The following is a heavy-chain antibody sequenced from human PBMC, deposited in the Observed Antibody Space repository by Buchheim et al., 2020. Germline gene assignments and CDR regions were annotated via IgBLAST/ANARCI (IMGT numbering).Heavy chain of an antibody. Sequence: EAQLLESGGGLVQPGGSLRLSCAVSGFTFSNSAMTWVRQAPGKGLEWVSAISRSGDTTYYADSVMGRFTISSDNSTQPRYLQMNSLRVDDTAVYYCAKEEVPNDYWGLGT. CDR3: AKEEVPNDY. CDR1: GFTFSNSA. J-gene: IGHJ4*02. V-gene: IGHV3-23*01. CDR2: ISRSGDTT.